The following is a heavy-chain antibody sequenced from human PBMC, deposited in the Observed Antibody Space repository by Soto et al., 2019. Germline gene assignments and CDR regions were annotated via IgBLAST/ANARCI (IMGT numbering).Heavy chain of an antibody. CDR2: TYYNGNA. Sequence: QLQLQESGPGLVKPSETLSLTCTVSGGSIDSSNYYWDWIRQPPGKGLEWIWTTYYNGNAYYNPSLKTRVTMSVDTSKNQFSLNLISVTAADTAVYYCARHFVAVVIKGWGYWGQGTLVTVSS. D-gene: IGHD3-22*01. V-gene: IGHV4-39*01. J-gene: IGHJ4*02. CDR1: GGSIDSSNYY. CDR3: ARHFVAVVIKGWGY.